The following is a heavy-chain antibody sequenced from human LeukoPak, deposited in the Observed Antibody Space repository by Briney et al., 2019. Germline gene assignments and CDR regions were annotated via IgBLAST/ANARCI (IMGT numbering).Heavy chain of an antibody. D-gene: IGHD6-13*01. J-gene: IGHJ4*02. CDR3: AKDPLAAAGTQNHHAPFDY. CDR2: IIPILGIA. CDR1: GGTFSSYA. Sequence: ASVKVSCKASGGTFSSYAISWVRQAPGQGLEWMGRIIPILGIANYAQKFQGRVTITADKSTSTAYMELSSLRAGDTAVYYCAKDPLAAAGTQNHHAPFDYWGQGTLVTVSS. V-gene: IGHV1-69*04.